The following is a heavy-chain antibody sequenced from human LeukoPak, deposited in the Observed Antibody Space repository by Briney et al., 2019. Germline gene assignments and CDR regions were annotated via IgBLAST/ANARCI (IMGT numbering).Heavy chain of an antibody. CDR2: ICSSGSTI. D-gene: IGHD6-19*01. V-gene: IGHV3-48*03. J-gene: IGHJ4*02. CDR1: GFTFSSYE. CDR3: ARGFRAVAGLAARGFDY. Sequence: GGSLRLSCAASGFTFSSYEMNWVRQAPGGGLEWVLYICSSGSTIYYTHSVRGRFTLSRGNDNISMYLQMNSRRAEDTAVYYCARGFRAVAGLAARGFDYWGQGTLVTVSS.